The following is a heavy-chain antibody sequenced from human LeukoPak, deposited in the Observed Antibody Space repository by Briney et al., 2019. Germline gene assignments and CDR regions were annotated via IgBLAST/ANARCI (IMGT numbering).Heavy chain of an antibody. CDR3: ARANTPFADY. Sequence: GRSLRLSCAASRFTFSSYDMHWVRQAPGKGLEWVAVISYDGSNKYYADSVKGRFAISRDNSKNTVYLQMNSLRVEDTAVYYCARANTPFADYWGQGTLVTVSS. J-gene: IGHJ4*02. D-gene: IGHD2-2*02. CDR2: ISYDGSNK. V-gene: IGHV3-30*09. CDR1: RFTFSSYD.